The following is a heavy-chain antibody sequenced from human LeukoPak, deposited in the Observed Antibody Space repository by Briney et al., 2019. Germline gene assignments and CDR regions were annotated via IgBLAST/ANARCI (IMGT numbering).Heavy chain of an antibody. CDR3: AKTSSSGWYGAYYFDY. Sequence: GGSLRLSCAASGFTVSSNYMSWVRQAPGKGLEWVSVIYSGGSTYYADSVKGRFTISRDNSKNTLYLQMNSLRAEDTAVYYCAKTSSSGWYGAYYFDYWGQGTLVTVSS. D-gene: IGHD6-19*01. CDR1: GFTVSSNY. V-gene: IGHV3-66*01. CDR2: IYSGGST. J-gene: IGHJ4*02.